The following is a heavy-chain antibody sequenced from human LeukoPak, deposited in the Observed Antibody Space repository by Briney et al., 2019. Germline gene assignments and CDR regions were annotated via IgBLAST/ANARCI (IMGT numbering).Heavy chain of an antibody. CDR3: ARRRASLYSFDY. CDR1: GYTFNTNL. J-gene: IGHJ4*02. CDR2: IYPDDSDV. V-gene: IGHV5-51*01. D-gene: IGHD3-10*02. Sequence: GESLKISWKGSGYTFNTNLIAWVRQKAGKGLEWMGVIYPDDSDVRYNPSFEGLVTISADKSSSAVSLHWSSLRASDSAMYYCARRRASLYSFDYWGQGTLVTVSS.